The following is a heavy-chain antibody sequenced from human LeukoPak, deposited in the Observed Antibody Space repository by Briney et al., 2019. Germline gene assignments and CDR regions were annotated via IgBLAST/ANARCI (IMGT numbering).Heavy chain of an antibody. CDR3: ARAQYNIAVAPLDFVY. CDR1: GFTFSDYY. D-gene: IGHD6-19*01. V-gene: IGHV3-11*04. Sequence: PGGSLRLSCAASGFTFSDYYMSWIRQAPGKGLEWVSYISSSGSTIYYADSVKGRFTISRDNAKNSLYLQMNSLRAEDTAVYYCARAQYNIAVAPLDFVYWGQGTLVTVSS. CDR2: ISSSGSTI. J-gene: IGHJ4*02.